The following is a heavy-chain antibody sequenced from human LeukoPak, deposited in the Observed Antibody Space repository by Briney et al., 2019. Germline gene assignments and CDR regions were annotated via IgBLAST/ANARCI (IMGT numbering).Heavy chain of an antibody. J-gene: IGHJ4*02. D-gene: IGHD4-17*01. CDR1: GFTVSSKY. CDR3: ARGNYGDYPLDY. CDR2: IYSGGST. Sequence: GGSLRLSCAASGFTVSSKYMSWVRQAPGKGLEWVSVIYSGGSTYYADSVKGRFTISRDNSKNTLYLQMDGLRAEDTAVYYCARGNYGDYPLDYWGQGTLVTVSS. V-gene: IGHV3-66*01.